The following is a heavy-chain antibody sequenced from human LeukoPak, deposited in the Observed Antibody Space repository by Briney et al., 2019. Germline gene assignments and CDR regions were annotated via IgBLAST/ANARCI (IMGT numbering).Heavy chain of an antibody. J-gene: IGHJ3*02. Sequence: PGGSLRLSCAASGFTFSSYAMHWVRQAPGKGLEWVAVISCDGSNKYYADSVKGRFTISRDNSKNTLYLQMNSLRAEDTAVYYCARVNLDYYDSSGFRDAFDIWAKGQWSPSLQ. D-gene: IGHD3-22*01. CDR3: ARVNLDYYDSSGFRDAFDI. V-gene: IGHV3-30-3*01. CDR2: ISCDGSNK. CDR1: GFTFSSYA.